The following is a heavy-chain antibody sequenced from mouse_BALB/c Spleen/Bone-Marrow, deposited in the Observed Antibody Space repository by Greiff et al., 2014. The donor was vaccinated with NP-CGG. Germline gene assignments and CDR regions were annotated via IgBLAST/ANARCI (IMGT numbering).Heavy chain of an antibody. J-gene: IGHJ4*01. CDR2: IWAGGST. V-gene: IGHV2-9*02. Sequence: VQLVESGPGLVAPSQSLSITCTVSGFSLTSYGVHWVRQPPGKGLEWLGVIWAGGSTNYNSVLMSRPSISKDNSKSQVFLKMNSLQTDDTAMYYCARGSLLRLRYYAMDYWGQGTSVTVSS. CDR1: GFSLTSYG. CDR3: ARGSLLRLRYYAMDY. D-gene: IGHD1-2*01.